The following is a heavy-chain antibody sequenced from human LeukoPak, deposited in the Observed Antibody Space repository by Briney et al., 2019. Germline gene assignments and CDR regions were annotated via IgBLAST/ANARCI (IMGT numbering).Heavy chain of an antibody. V-gene: IGHV3-7*01. J-gene: IGHJ3*02. D-gene: IGHD6-19*01. CDR2: IKQDGSEK. Sequence: GGSLRLSCAASGFTFSRYWMSWVRQAPGKGLEWVANIKQDGSEKYYVDSVKGRFTISRDNAKNSLYLQMNSLRAEDTAVYYCARAGKKVAGTPSAFDIWGQGTMVTVSS. CDR3: ARAGKKVAGTPSAFDI. CDR1: GFTFSRYW.